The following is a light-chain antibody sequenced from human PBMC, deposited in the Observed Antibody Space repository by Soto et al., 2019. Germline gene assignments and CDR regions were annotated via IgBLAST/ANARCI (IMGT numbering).Light chain of an antibody. CDR3: SSYRAYSTLWV. J-gene: IGLJ3*02. Sequence: QSALTQPASVSGSPGQSITISCTGTGSDVGNYNYVSWYQQYPGKAPKLMIYAVSNRPSGVSNRFSGSKFGNTASLTISGLQAEDEADYYCSSYRAYSTLWVFGGGTKLTVL. V-gene: IGLV2-14*01. CDR1: GSDVGNYNY. CDR2: AVS.